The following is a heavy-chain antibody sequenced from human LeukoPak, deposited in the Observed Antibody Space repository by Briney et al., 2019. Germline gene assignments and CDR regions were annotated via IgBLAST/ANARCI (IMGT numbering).Heavy chain of an antibody. CDR1: GYIFTSYW. V-gene: IGHV5-51*01. CDR2: IFPGDSDT. J-gene: IGHJ3*02. CDR3: AKLTTVVTPRAFDI. Sequence: GESLKMSCQGSGYIFTSYWIAWVRQMPGKGLEWMGIIFPGDSDTRYSPSFQGHVTISADKSINTAYLQWSSLKASDTAMYYCAKLTTVVTPRAFDIWGLGTLVTVSS. D-gene: IGHD4-23*01.